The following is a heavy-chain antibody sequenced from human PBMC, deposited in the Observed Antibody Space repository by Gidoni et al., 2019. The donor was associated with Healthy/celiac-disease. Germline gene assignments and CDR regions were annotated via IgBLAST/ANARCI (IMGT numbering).Heavy chain of an antibody. CDR2: ISGSGGST. CDR3: AKDLGLWELHLFDY. J-gene: IGHJ4*02. D-gene: IGHD1-26*01. Sequence: EVQVLESGGDLVQPGGSLRLSCAASGFTFSSYAMSWVRQAPGKGLEWVSAISGSGGSTYYADSVKGRFTISRDNSKNTLYLQMNSLRAEDTAVYYCAKDLGLWELHLFDYWGQGTLVTVSS. V-gene: IGHV3-23*01. CDR1: GFTFSSYA.